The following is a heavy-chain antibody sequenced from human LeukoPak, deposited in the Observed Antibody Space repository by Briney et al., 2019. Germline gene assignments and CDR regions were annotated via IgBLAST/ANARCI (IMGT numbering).Heavy chain of an antibody. CDR1: GFTFSSYG. Sequence: PGRSLRLSCAASGFTFSSYGMHWVRQAPGKGLEWVAVISYDGSNKYYADSVKGRFTISRDNSKNTLYLQMNSLTTADTGVYYCAKDTGYTSGRLDYWGQGTLLSVSS. J-gene: IGHJ4*02. V-gene: IGHV3-30*18. CDR2: ISYDGSNK. D-gene: IGHD6-19*01. CDR3: AKDTGYTSGRLDY.